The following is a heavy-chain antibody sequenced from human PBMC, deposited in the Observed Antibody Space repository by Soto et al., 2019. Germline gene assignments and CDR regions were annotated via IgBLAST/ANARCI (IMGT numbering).Heavy chain of an antibody. CDR1: GGSISSYY. V-gene: IGHV4-59*01. D-gene: IGHD3-3*01. J-gene: IGHJ4*02. Sequence: LSLTCTVSGGSISSYYWSWIRQPPGKGLEWIGYIYYSGSTNYNPSLKSRVTISVDTSKNQFSLKLSSVTAADTAVYYCARGKGSYDFWSGYYFYFDYWGQGTLVTVSS. CDR2: IYYSGST. CDR3: ARGKGSYDFWSGYYFYFDY.